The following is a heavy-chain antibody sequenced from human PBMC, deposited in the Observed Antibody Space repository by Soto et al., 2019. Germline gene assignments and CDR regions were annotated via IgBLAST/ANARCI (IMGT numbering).Heavy chain of an antibody. D-gene: IGHD3-10*01. CDR2: IYHSGSA. V-gene: IGHV4-30-4*01. CDR3: ARENYYISGSDY. Sequence: SETLSLTCTVSGGSISSGDYYWSWIRQPPGKGLEWIGYIYHSGSAYYNPSLKSRLTISVDTSKNQFSLKLSSVTGADTAVYYCARENYYISGSDYRGQGTLVTVSS. J-gene: IGHJ4*02. CDR1: GGSISSGDYY.